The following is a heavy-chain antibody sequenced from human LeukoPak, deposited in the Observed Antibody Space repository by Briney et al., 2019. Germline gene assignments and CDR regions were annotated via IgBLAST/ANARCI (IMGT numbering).Heavy chain of an antibody. V-gene: IGHV4-39*01. CDR3: ARVLTGYYSGAFDI. J-gene: IGHJ3*02. Sequence: SETLSLTCTVSGGSICSSSYYWGWIRQPPGEGLEWIGSMYYSGSTYYNPSLKSRVTISVDTSKNQFSLKLSSVTAADTAVYYCARVLTGYYSGAFDIWGQGTMVTVSS. CDR1: GGSICSSSYY. D-gene: IGHD3-9*01. CDR2: MYYSGST.